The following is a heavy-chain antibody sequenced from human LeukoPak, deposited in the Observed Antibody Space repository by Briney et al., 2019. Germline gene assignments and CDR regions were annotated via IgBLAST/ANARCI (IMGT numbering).Heavy chain of an antibody. CDR2: VNPNSNVT. CDR1: GYTFTDFY. CDR3: ARGPYGGRFDY. J-gene: IGHJ4*02. Sequence: ASVKVSCKASGYTFTDFYVHWVRQAPGQGLEWMGWVNPNSNVTNYAQKFQGRVSLARDTSISTAYMELTRLTSDDTAVYYCARGPYGGRFDYWGQGTLVTVSS. V-gene: IGHV1-2*02. D-gene: IGHD4-23*01.